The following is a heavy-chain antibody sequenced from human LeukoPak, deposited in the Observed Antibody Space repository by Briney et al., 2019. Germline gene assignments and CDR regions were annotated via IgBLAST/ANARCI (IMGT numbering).Heavy chain of an antibody. J-gene: IGHJ4*02. V-gene: IGHV4-39*01. CDR1: GGSISSSSYY. CDR2: IYYSGST. Sequence: PSETLSLTCTVSGGSISSSSYYWGWIRQPPGKGLEWIGSIYYSGSTYYNPSLKSRVTISVDTSKNQFSLKLSSVTAADTAVYYCANLRYFDWLPYYFDYWGQGTPVTVSS. D-gene: IGHD3-9*01. CDR3: ANLRYFDWLPYYFDY.